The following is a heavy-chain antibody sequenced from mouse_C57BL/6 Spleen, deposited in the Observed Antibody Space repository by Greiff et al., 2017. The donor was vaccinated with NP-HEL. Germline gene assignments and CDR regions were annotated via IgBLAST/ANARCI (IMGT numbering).Heavy chain of an antibody. J-gene: IGHJ1*03. CDR1: GYAFTNYL. D-gene: IGHD1-1*01. Sequence: QVQLQQSGAELVRPGTSVKVSCKASGYAFTNYLIEWVKQRPGQGLEWIGVINPGSGGTNYNEKFKGKATLTADKSSSTAYMQLSSLTSEDSAVYYCARSSSYDWYFDVWGTGTTVTVSS. CDR3: ARSSSYDWYFDV. V-gene: IGHV1-54*01. CDR2: INPGSGGT.